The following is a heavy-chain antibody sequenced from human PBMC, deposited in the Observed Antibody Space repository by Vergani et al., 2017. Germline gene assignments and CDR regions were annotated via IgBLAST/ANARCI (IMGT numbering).Heavy chain of an antibody. V-gene: IGHV1-2*02. Sequence: QVQLVQSGAEVKKPGASVKVSCKASGYTFTGYYMHWVRQAPGQGLEWMGWINPNSGGTNYAQKFQGRVTMTRDTSIRTAYMELSRLSSDDTAVYYCARGRGGSSWYSRDFDLGGRGTLVTVSS. CDR3: ARGRGGSSWYSRDFDL. J-gene: IGHJ2*01. CDR2: INPNSGGT. CDR1: GYTFTGYY. D-gene: IGHD6-13*01.